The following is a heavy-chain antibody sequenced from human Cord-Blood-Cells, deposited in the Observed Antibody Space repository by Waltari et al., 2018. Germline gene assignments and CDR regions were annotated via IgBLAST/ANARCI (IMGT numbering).Heavy chain of an antibody. CDR1: GGSISSSSYY. CDR3: ARHSVAGFYAYYFDY. Sequence: QLQLQESGPGLVKPSETLSLTCTVSGGSISSSSYYWGWIRQPPGKGLEWIGSIYYSGSTSYTPSLKSRVTISVDTSKNQFSLKLSSVTAADTAVYYCARHSVAGFYAYYFDYWGQGTLVTVSS. D-gene: IGHD6-19*01. CDR2: IYYSGST. J-gene: IGHJ4*02. V-gene: IGHV4-39*01.